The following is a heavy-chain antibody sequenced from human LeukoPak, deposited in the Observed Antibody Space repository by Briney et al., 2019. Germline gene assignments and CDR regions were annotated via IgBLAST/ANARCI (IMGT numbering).Heavy chain of an antibody. CDR3: ASGSYGRDY. Sequence: GGSLRLSCAASGFTFSNYWMSWVRQAPGKGLEWVANIKEDGSEKYYVDSVKGRFTISRDNAKNSLYLQMNSLRAEDTAVYYCASGSYGRDYWGQGALVTVSS. V-gene: IGHV3-7*01. CDR1: GFTFSNYW. D-gene: IGHD1-26*01. CDR2: IKEDGSEK. J-gene: IGHJ4*02.